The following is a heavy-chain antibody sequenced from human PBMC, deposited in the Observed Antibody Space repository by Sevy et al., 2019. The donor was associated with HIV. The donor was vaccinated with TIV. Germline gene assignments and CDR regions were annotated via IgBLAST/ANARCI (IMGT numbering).Heavy chain of an antibody. Sequence: SETLSLTCAVYGGSFSGYYWSWIRQPPGKGLEWIGEINHSGSTNYDPSLKSRVTISVDTSKNQFSLKLSSVTAADTAVYYCARVPVYYDSRGYFDYWGQGTLVTISS. CDR1: GGSFSGYY. J-gene: IGHJ4*02. CDR3: ARVPVYYDSRGYFDY. D-gene: IGHD3-22*01. V-gene: IGHV4-34*01. CDR2: INHSGST.